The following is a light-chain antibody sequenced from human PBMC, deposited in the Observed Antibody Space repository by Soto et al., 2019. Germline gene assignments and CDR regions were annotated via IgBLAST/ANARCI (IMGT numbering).Light chain of an antibody. V-gene: IGKV3-15*01. CDR2: GAS. J-gene: IGKJ1*01. Sequence: EIVLTQSPGTLSLSPGERATLSCRASQTVNSNLAWYQQKPGQAPRLLIYGASTRATGIPARFSGSGSGTEFTLTISSLQPDDFATYYCQQYNSYSHVPFGQGTKVDIK. CDR3: QQYNSYSHVP. CDR1: QTVNSN.